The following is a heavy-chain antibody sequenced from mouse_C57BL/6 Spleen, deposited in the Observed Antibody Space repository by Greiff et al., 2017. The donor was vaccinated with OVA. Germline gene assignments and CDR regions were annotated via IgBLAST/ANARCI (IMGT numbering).Heavy chain of an antibody. V-gene: IGHV14-1*01. CDR3: TTLLITTVVDY. CDR2: IDPEDGDT. J-gene: IGHJ2*01. Sequence: VQLQQSGAELVRPGASVKLSCTASGFNIKDYYMHWVKQRPEQGLEWIGRIDPEDGDTEYAPKFQGKATMTADPSSNTAYLQLSSLTSEDTAVYYCTTLLITTVVDYWGKGTTLTVSS. CDR1: GFNIKDYY. D-gene: IGHD1-1*01.